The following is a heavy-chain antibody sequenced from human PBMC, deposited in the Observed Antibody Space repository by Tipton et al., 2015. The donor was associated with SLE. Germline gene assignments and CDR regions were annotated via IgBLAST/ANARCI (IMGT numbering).Heavy chain of an antibody. J-gene: IGHJ2*01. Sequence: TLSLTCTVSGGSISSGGYYWSWIRQHPGKGLEWIGYIYYSGSTYYNPSLKSRVTISVDTSKNQFSLKLRTVTAADTAVSYCARCQGSTVTTNWYFDLWGRGTLVAVSS. CDR2: IYYSGST. CDR1: GGSISSGGYY. V-gene: IGHV4-31*03. D-gene: IGHD4-17*01. CDR3: ARCQGSTVTTNWYFDL.